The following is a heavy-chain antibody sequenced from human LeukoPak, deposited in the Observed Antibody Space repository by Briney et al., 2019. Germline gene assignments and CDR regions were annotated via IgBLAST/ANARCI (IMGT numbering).Heavy chain of an antibody. CDR3: ARGLEYYYYYYAMDV. J-gene: IGHJ6*02. CDR2: IYYSGST. Sequence: PSETLSLTCTVSGGSISSYHLNWIRQPPGEGLEWIGYIYYSGSTNYDPSLESRVTISVDTSKNQFSLKLSSVTAADTAVYYCARGLEYYYYYYAMDVWGQGTTVTVSS. CDR1: GGSISSYH. D-gene: IGHD1-1*01. V-gene: IGHV4-59*01.